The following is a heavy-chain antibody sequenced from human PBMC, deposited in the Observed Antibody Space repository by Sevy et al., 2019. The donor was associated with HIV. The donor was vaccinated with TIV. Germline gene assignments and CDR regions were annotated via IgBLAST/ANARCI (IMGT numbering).Heavy chain of an antibody. V-gene: IGHV3-48*02. Sequence: GGSLRLSCAASGFTFSSYSMNWVRQAPGKGLEWVSYISSSSSTIYYADSVKGRFTISRDNAKNSLYLQMNSLRDEDTAVYYCARDDYDILTGYYPSDYYYGMDVWGQGTTVTVSS. CDR3: ARDDYDILTGYYPSDYYYGMDV. CDR1: GFTFSSYS. CDR2: ISSSSSTI. J-gene: IGHJ6*02. D-gene: IGHD3-9*01.